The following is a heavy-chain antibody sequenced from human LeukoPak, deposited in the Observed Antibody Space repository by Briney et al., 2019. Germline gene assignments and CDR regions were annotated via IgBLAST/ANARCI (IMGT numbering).Heavy chain of an antibody. CDR2: INHSGST. J-gene: IGHJ4*02. V-gene: IGHV4-34*01. CDR1: GGSFSGYY. Sequence: SETLSLTCAVYGGSFSGYYWSWIRQPPGKGLEWIGEINHSGSTNYNPSLKSRVTISVDTSKNQFSLKLSSVTAADTAVYYCARGATVGDGYNARGQGTLVTVSS. CDR3: ARGATVGDGYNA. D-gene: IGHD5-24*01.